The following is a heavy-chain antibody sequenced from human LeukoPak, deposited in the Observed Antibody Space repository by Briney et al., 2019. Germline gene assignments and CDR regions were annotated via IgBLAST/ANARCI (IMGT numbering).Heavy chain of an antibody. CDR2: ISGGGGST. Sequence: GGSLRLSCAASGFTFSSYAMSWVRQAPGKGLQWVSTISGGGGSTYYADSVKGRFTVSRDNSKNTLYLQMNSLRAEDTAIFYCAKGIGGSGSYYALDYWGQGPLVPVSS. CDR3: AKGIGGSGSYYALDY. V-gene: IGHV3-23*01. J-gene: IGHJ4*02. CDR1: GFTFSSYA. D-gene: IGHD3-10*01.